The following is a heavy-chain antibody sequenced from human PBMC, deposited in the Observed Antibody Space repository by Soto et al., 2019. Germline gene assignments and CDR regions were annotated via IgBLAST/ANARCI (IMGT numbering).Heavy chain of an antibody. Sequence: GASVKVSCKASGYTFTIYYMHWVRQAPGQGLEWMGIINPSGGSASYAQKFQGRVTMTRDTSTSTVYMELSSLRSEDTAVYYCARFVTTTPFDYWGQGTLVTVSS. V-gene: IGHV1-46*03. CDR1: GYTFTIYY. J-gene: IGHJ4*02. CDR3: ARFVTTTPFDY. D-gene: IGHD4-17*01. CDR2: INPSGGSA.